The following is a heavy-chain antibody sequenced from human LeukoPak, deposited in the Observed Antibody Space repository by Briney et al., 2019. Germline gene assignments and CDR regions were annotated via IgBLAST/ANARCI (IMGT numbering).Heavy chain of an antibody. CDR3: AREEAPGYSSSWYMGGKRKFDY. D-gene: IGHD6-13*01. CDR1: GGSISSSSYY. V-gene: IGHV4-39*07. Sequence: SETLSLTCTVSGGSISSSSYYWGWIRQPPGKGLEWIGSVYYSGSTYYNPSLKSRVTISVDTSKNQFSLKLSSVTAADTAVYYCAREEAPGYSSSWYMGGKRKFDYWGQGTLVTVSS. CDR2: VYYSGST. J-gene: IGHJ4*02.